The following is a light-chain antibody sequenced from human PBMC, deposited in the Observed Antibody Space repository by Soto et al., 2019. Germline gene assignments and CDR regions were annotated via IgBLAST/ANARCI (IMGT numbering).Light chain of an antibody. CDR1: QSISSW. V-gene: IGKV1-5*01. CDR2: DAS. Sequence: DIQMTQSPSVLSASVGDRVTITCRASQSISSWLAWYQQKPGKAPRLLIYDASYLERGVPSRFSGSGSGTEFTLTISDLQPDDLATYYCQQYNSFWTFGQGTKVDIK. J-gene: IGKJ1*01. CDR3: QQYNSFWT.